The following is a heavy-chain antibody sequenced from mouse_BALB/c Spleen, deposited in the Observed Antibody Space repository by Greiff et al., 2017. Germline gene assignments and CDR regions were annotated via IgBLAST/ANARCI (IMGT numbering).Heavy chain of an antibody. Sequence: QVQLKESGAELAKPGASVKMSCKASGYTFTSYWMHWVKQRPGQGLEWIGYINPSTGYTEYNQKFKDKATLTADKSSSTAYMQLSSLTSEDSAVYYCARRPLLLRYFDYWGQGTTLTVSS. CDR3: ARRPLLLRYFDY. CDR1: GYTFTSYW. J-gene: IGHJ2*01. D-gene: IGHD1-1*01. CDR2: INPSTGYT. V-gene: IGHV1-7*01.